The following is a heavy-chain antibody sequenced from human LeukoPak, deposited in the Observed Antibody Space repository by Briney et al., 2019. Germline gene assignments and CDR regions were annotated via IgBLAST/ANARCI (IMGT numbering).Heavy chain of an antibody. J-gene: IGHJ4*02. CDR3: ARGYCSGGSCYSGSYY. V-gene: IGHV3-21*01. Sequence: KTGGSLRLSCAASGFPFSSYNLNWVRQARGKGLEWVSSISSGSYIYYAHSVKGRFTISRDNAKNSVYLQMNSLRAEDTAVYYCARGYCSGGSCYSGSYYWGQGTLVTVSS. CDR2: ISSGSYI. D-gene: IGHD2-15*01. CDR1: GFPFSSYN.